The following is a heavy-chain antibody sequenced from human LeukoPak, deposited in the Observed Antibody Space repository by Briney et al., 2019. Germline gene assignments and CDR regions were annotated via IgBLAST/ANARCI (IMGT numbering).Heavy chain of an antibody. CDR1: GFTFSSYS. Sequence: GGSLRLSCAASGFTFSSYSMNWVRQAPGKGLEWVSYISSSGSTKYYADSVKGRFTISRDNAKNSLYLQMNSLRDEDTAVYYCAVEGYCSGGSCYTNWFDTWGQGTPVTVSS. V-gene: IGHV3-48*02. D-gene: IGHD2-15*01. J-gene: IGHJ5*02. CDR2: ISSSGSTK. CDR3: AVEGYCSGGSCYTNWFDT.